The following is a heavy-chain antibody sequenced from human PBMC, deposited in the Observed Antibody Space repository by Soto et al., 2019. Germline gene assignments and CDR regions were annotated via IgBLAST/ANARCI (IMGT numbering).Heavy chain of an antibody. CDR1: DDSITGGGYY. D-gene: IGHD3-10*01. J-gene: IGHJ4*02. Sequence: QVQLQESGPGLVKASQTLSLTCSVSDDSITGGGYYWSWIRQHPAKGLEWIGSIYYRGSTYYNPSLRSRGTISLDSSQARLSLRLTSLTAADTATYYCARGGSGTYHVWGQGTLVTVSS. CDR3: ARGGSGTYHV. CDR2: IYYRGST. V-gene: IGHV4-31*02.